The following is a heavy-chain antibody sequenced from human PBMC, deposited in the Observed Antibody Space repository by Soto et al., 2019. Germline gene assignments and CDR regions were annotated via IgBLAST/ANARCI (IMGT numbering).Heavy chain of an antibody. D-gene: IGHD5-18*01. Sequence: SGPTLVNPPQTLTLTCTFSGFSLSTRGGGVAWVRQPPGKALEWLTLIYWDDDKRYSPSLKSRLTITKDTSKNQVVLTMTNMDPVDTATYYCAHNRGYSYGSAFDYWGQGTLVTV. J-gene: IGHJ4*01. CDR2: IYWDDDK. CDR3: AHNRGYSYGSAFDY. CDR1: GFSLSTRGGG. V-gene: IGHV2-5*02.